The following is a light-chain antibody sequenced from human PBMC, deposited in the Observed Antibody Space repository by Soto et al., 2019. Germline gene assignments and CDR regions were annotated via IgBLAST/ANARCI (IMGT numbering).Light chain of an antibody. CDR3: QQYNNWPIT. Sequence: EILITQSPDTLSVSPGESATLSCMASQSVSSNLAWYQHKPGQAPRLLISGASTRATGIPARFSGSGSGTEFTLTISSLQSEDFAVYYCQQYNNWPITFGQGTRLEI. V-gene: IGKV3-15*01. CDR2: GAS. J-gene: IGKJ5*01. CDR1: QSVSSN.